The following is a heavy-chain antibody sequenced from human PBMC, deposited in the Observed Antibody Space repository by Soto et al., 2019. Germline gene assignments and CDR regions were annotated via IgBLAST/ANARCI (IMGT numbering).Heavy chain of an antibody. Sequence: ASVKVSCKASGGTFSNYAISWVRQAPGQGLEWMGGIIPMFGTSNYAQKFQGRVTITADESTSTAYMELNILRSEDTAVYYCARGPDIAVSGAYFDYWGQGTLVTVSS. J-gene: IGHJ4*02. D-gene: IGHD6-19*01. CDR1: GGTFSNYA. CDR2: IIPMFGTS. V-gene: IGHV1-69*13. CDR3: ARGPDIAVSGAYFDY.